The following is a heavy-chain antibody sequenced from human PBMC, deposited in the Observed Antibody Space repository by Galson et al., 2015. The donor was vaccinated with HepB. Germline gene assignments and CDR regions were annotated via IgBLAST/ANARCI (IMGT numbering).Heavy chain of an antibody. CDR3: ARIRCSSTTCYPRGWIDP. CDR2: ISGSGGST. V-gene: IGHV3-23*01. J-gene: IGHJ5*02. CDR1: GFIFSSYV. Sequence: SLRLSCAASGFIFSSYVMTWIRQAPGRGLEWVTAISGSGGSTYYADSVKGRFTIPRDNSKNTLNLQMNSQRVEDTAVYYCARIRCSSTTCYPRGWIDPWGQGTLVAVSS. D-gene: IGHD2-2*01.